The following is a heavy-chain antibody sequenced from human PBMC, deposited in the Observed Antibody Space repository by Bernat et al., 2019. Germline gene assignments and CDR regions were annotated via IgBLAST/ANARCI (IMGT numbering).Heavy chain of an antibody. Sequence: QVQLVQSGSELKKPGASVKVSCKASGYTFTSYAMNWVRQVPGQGLEWMGWINTNTANPTYAQGFTGRFVFSLDTSVSTAYLQISSLKAEDTAVYYCATLPVGGYDPVLGYWGQGTLVTVSS. CDR2: INTNTANP. CDR1: GYTFTSYA. J-gene: IGHJ4*02. V-gene: IGHV7-4-1*02. CDR3: ATLPVGGYDPVLGY. D-gene: IGHD5-12*01.